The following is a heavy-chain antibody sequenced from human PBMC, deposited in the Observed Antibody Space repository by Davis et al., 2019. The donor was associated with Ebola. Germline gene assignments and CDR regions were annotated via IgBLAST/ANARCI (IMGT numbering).Heavy chain of an antibody. D-gene: IGHD3-3*01. CDR3: ARDFWFRRLDY. V-gene: IGHV3-30*03. Sequence: GGSLRLSCAASGFTFSSYGMHWVRQAPGKGLEWVAVISYDGSNKYYADSVKGRFTISRDNAKNSLYLQMNSLRAEDTAVYYCARDFWFRRLDYWGQGTLVTVSS. CDR2: ISYDGSNK. CDR1: GFTFSSYG. J-gene: IGHJ4*02.